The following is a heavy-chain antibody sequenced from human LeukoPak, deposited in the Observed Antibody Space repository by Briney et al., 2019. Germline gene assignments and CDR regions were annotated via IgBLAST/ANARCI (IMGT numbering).Heavy chain of an antibody. V-gene: IGHV3-21*01. D-gene: IGHD6-19*01. CDR1: GFTFSSYS. J-gene: IGHJ5*02. Sequence: PGGSLRLSCAASGFTFSSYSMNWVRQAPGKGLEWVSFISSGSSYIYYADSVKGRFTISRDNAKNSLYLQMNSLRAEDTAVYYCARDPGIAVADWFDPWGQGTLVTVSS. CDR3: ARDPGIAVADWFDP. CDR2: ISSGSSYI.